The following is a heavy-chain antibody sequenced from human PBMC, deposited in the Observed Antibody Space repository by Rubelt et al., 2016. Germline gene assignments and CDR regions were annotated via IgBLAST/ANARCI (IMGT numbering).Heavy chain of an antibody. Sequence: QVQLVQSGAEVKKPGASVKVSCKASGYTFTSYGISWVRQAPGQGLEWMGWISAYNGNTNYAQKLKGRVTMNTETSTHTAYMGLRSLRSDDTAVYYCARDRIRIAARQGWYFDLWGRGTLVTVSS. CDR2: ISAYNGNT. V-gene: IGHV1-18*01. CDR1: GYTFTSYG. CDR3: ARDRIRIAARQGWYFDL. J-gene: IGHJ2*01. D-gene: IGHD6-6*01.